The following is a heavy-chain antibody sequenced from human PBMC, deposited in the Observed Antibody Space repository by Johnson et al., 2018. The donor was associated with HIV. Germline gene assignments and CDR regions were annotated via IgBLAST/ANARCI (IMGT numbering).Heavy chain of an antibody. Sequence: QMMLVESGGGLVQPGRSLRLSCAASGFTVSRNYMSWVRQAPGKGLEWVALISHEGLNKYYADSVKGRFTISRDNAKNSLYLQMNSLRAEDTAVYYCARGGRYRFLEWSISDAFDIWGQGTMVTVSS. CDR1: GFTVSRNY. V-gene: IGHV3-30-3*01. D-gene: IGHD3-3*01. CDR3: ARGGRYRFLEWSISDAFDI. J-gene: IGHJ3*02. CDR2: ISHEGLNK.